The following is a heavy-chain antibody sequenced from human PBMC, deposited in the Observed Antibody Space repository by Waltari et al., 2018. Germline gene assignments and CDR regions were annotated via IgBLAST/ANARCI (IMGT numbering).Heavy chain of an antibody. V-gene: IGHV3-48*04. Sequence: EVQLVESGGGLVQPGGSLRLSCAASGFTFSDFSMNWVRQAPGKGLEWVSYIYRTGSTIYYADSVKGRFTISRDNAQNSLYLQMNSLRADDTAVYYCARGYRKAFDIWGQGTMVTVSS. CDR2: IYRTGSTI. D-gene: IGHD5-12*01. CDR1: GFTFSDFS. CDR3: ARGYRKAFDI. J-gene: IGHJ3*02.